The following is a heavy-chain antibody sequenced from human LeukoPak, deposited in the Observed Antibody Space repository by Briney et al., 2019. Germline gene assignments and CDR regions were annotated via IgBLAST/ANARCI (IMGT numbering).Heavy chain of an antibody. CDR1: GGSISSYY. CDR2: IYHSGST. Sequence: PSETLSLTCTVSGGSISSYYWSWIRQPPGKGLEWIGSIYHSGSTYYNPSLKSRVTISVDTSKNQFSLKLSPVTAADTAVYYCARAMPYGDYGYFDYWGQGTLVTVSS. V-gene: IGHV4-59*08. CDR3: ARAMPYGDYGYFDY. J-gene: IGHJ4*02. D-gene: IGHD4-17*01.